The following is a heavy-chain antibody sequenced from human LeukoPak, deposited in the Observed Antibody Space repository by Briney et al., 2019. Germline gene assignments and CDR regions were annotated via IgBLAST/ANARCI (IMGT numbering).Heavy chain of an antibody. V-gene: IGHV4-61*02. Sequence: SETLSLTCTVSGDSLSSGSYYWSWIRQPAGKGLEWIGRIYTSGSTNYNPSLKSRVTISVDTSKKQFSLKLNSVTAADTAVYYCARVIPAYDAFDMWGQGTKVTVSS. D-gene: IGHD2-2*01. CDR2: IYTSGST. J-gene: IGHJ3*02. CDR3: ARVIPAYDAFDM. CDR1: GDSLSSGSYY.